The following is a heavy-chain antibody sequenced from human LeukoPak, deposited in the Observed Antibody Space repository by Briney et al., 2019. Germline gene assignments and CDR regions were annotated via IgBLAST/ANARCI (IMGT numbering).Heavy chain of an antibody. J-gene: IGHJ4*02. CDR2: ISFDGSLK. CDR3: TIPSLEYTTSWDFGY. Sequence: GGSLRLSCAASGFTFSNYPMHWVRQAPGRGLEWVAVISFDGSLKYYSDSVKGRFTISRDSSKNTLFLQMNSLRTEDTAVYFCTIPSLEYTTSWDFGYWGQGTLVTVSS. CDR1: GFTFSNYP. D-gene: IGHD1-26*01. V-gene: IGHV3-30-3*01.